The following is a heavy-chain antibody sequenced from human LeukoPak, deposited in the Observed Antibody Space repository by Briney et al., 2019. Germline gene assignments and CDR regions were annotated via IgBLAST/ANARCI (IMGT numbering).Heavy chain of an antibody. D-gene: IGHD2-2*01. Sequence: ASVKVSCKASRYIFTGYFIHWVRQAPGQGLEWMGWINPKNGGTNPAEKFQGRVTMTRDTSLSTAFMELTGLTSDDTAVYFCAREPPYTGHCDITTCDVSRFDLWGQGTLVTVSS. J-gene: IGHJ4*02. CDR1: RYIFTGYF. CDR3: AREPPYTGHCDITTCDVSRFDL. V-gene: IGHV1-2*02. CDR2: INPKNGGT.